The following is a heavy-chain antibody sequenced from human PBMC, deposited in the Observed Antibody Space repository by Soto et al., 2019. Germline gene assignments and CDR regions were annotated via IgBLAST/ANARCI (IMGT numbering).Heavy chain of an antibody. Sequence: ASVKVSCKTSGYTFTSYYIHWVRQAPGQGLEWMGVINLSGGSTSHAQKFQGRVTMTGDTSTRTVYMEMSSLKSEDTAVYYCARVLEGRYYYESSGYWGQGTLVTVSS. CDR1: GYTFTSYY. CDR3: ARVLEGRYYYESSGY. D-gene: IGHD3-22*01. J-gene: IGHJ4*02. V-gene: IGHV1-46*01. CDR2: INLSGGST.